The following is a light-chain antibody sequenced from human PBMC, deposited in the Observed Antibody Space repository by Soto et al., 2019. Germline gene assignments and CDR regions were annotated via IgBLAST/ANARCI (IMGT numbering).Light chain of an antibody. V-gene: IGLV2-23*03. J-gene: IGLJ7*01. CDR2: EGS. CDR1: SSDVGSYNL. CDR3: CSYAGSSTFAV. Sequence: QSALTQPASVSGSPGQSITISCTGTSSDVGSYNLVSWYQQHPGKAPKIMIYEGSKRPSGVSNRFSGSKSGNTASLTISGLQAEDEADYYCCSYAGSSTFAVFGGGTQLTVL.